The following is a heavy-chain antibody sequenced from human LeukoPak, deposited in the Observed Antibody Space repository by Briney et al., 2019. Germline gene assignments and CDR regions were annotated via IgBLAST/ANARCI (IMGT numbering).Heavy chain of an antibody. D-gene: IGHD1-26*01. CDR2: IYSGGST. J-gene: IGHJ4*02. V-gene: IGHV3-53*01. CDR3: ARGDSGKWNYKRGFDY. CDR1: GFSVSSNY. Sequence: GGSLRLSCAASGFSVSSNYMSWVRQAPGKGLEWVSVIYSGGSTNYADSVKGRFTISRDNSKNTLYLQMSSLRAEDTAVYYCARGDSGKWNYKRGFDYWGQGTLVTVSS.